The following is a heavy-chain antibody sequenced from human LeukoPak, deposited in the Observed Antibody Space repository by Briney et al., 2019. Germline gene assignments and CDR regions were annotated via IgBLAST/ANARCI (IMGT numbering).Heavy chain of an antibody. J-gene: IGHJ4*02. Sequence: VASVKVSCKASGYTFTSYYMHWVRQAPGQGLEWMGIINPSGGSTSYAQKFQGRVTITADESTSTAYMELSSLRSGDTAGYYCARSDSRGSYHYRAIGFDYWGQGPLVTVSS. CDR1: GYTFTSYY. D-gene: IGHD3-22*01. CDR3: ARSDSRGSYHYRAIGFDY. V-gene: IGHV1-46*01. CDR2: INPSGGST.